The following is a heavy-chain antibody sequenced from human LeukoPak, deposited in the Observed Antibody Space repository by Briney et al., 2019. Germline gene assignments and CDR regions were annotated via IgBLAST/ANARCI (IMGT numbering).Heavy chain of an antibody. CDR1: GFTFSSYA. CDR2: ISGSGGST. J-gene: IGHJ4*02. V-gene: IGHV3-23*01. CDR3: AKDLLKTYYKGGFYFEY. Sequence: PGGSLRLSCAASGFTFSSYAMSWVRQAPGKGLEWVSAISGSGGSTYYADSVKGRFTISRDSSKNTLYLQMNSLRAEDTAVYYCAKDLLKTYYKGGFYFEYWGQGTLVTVSS. D-gene: IGHD3-10*01.